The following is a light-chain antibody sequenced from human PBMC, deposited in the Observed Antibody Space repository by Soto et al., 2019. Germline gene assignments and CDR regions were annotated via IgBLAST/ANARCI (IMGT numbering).Light chain of an antibody. V-gene: IGKV1-27*01. J-gene: IGKJ1*01. CDR3: QKYNSAPRT. Sequence: DIQMTQSPSSLSASVGDRVTITCRASQGISNYLAWYQQKPGKVPKLLSYAASTLQSGDPSRFSGSGSGTAFTLTISSLQPEDVATYYCQKYNSAPRTFGQGTKVDIK. CDR2: AAS. CDR1: QGISNY.